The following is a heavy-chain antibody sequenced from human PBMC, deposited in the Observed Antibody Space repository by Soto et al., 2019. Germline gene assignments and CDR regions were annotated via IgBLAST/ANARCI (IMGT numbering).Heavy chain of an antibody. J-gene: IGHJ3*02. CDR3: ARHPLEWEPQGAFDI. CDR1: GGTFSSYA. V-gene: IGHV1-69*14. Sequence: QVQLVQSGAEVKKPGSSVKVSCKASGGTFSSYAISWVRQAPGQGLEWMGGIIPIFGTANYAQKFQGRVTIXXDXSMXTAYMELSSLRSEDTAVYYCARHPLEWEPQGAFDIWGQGTMVTVSS. D-gene: IGHD3-3*01. CDR2: IIPIFGTA.